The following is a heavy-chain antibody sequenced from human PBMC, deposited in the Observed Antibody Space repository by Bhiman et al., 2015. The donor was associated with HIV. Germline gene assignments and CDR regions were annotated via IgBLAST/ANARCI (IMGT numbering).Heavy chain of an antibody. CDR2: ISSSSSYI. V-gene: IGHV3-21*01. J-gene: IGHJ4*02. Sequence: EVQLVESGGGLVKPGGSLRLSCAASGFTFSIYSMNWVRQAPGKGLEWVSSISSSSSYIYYADSVKGRFTISRDNAKNSLYLQVNSLRAEDTAVYYCAREFTGYSSSNFDYRGQGTLVTGLL. D-gene: IGHD6-13*01. CDR1: GFTFSIYS. CDR3: AREFTGYSSSNFDY.